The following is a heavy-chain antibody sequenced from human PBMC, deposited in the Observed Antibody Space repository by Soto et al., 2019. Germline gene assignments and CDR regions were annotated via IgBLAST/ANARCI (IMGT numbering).Heavy chain of an antibody. V-gene: IGHV4-39*01. CDR3: ARRNTYYYDSSGYYYDDY. D-gene: IGHD3-22*01. Sequence: SXTLSLPGTVSGGSSSIGTDYCGWIFQRPWSRLEWIGSIYYSGSTYYNPSLKSRVTISVDTSKNQFSLKLSSVTAADTAVYYCARRNTYYYDSSGYYYDDYWGQGTLVTVSS. CDR2: IYYSGST. J-gene: IGHJ4*02. CDR1: GGSSSIGTDY.